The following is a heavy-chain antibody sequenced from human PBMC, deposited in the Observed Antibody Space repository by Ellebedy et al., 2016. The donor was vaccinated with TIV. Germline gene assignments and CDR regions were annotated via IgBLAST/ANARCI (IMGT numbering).Heavy chain of an antibody. J-gene: IGHJ4*02. CDR1: GFTFSNYW. D-gene: IGHD5-18*01. CDR2: IKNDGSDI. V-gene: IGHV3-7*01. Sequence: GGSLRLSXEVSGFTFSNYWMAWVRQVSGKGLEWVATIKNDGSDIYYVDSVKGRFTISRDNAKNSLYLQMNSLRDEDTALYYCVRDFAYSVDYWGQGTLVTVS. CDR3: VRDFAYSVDY.